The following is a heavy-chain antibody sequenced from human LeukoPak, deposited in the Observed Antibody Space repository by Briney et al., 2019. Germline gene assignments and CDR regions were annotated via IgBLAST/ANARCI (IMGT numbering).Heavy chain of an antibody. J-gene: IGHJ4*02. D-gene: IGHD3-10*01. Sequence: ASVKVSCKASGYTFTSYAMHWVRQAPGQRLEWMGWINAGNGNTKYSQKFQGRVTITRDSSASTAYMELSSLRSEDTAVYHCARDAQPIWFGEAEYFFDYWGQGTLVTVSS. CDR1: GYTFTSYA. V-gene: IGHV1-3*01. CDR3: ARDAQPIWFGEAEYFFDY. CDR2: INAGNGNT.